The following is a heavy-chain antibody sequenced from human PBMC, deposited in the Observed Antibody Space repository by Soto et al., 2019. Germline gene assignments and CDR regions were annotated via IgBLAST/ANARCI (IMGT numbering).Heavy chain of an antibody. CDR2: IKPSAAAT. J-gene: IGHJ4*02. V-gene: IGHV1-46*01. Sequence: GASVKVSCKASGYPFTSYYMHWVRQAPGQGLEWMGLIKPSAAATTYAQRFQDRVTLTRDTSTTTVYMELSSLRSEDTAVYYCVVFQHSSGPSGFDCWGQGTQVTVSS. D-gene: IGHD3-22*01. CDR1: GYPFTSYY. CDR3: VVFQHSSGPSGFDC.